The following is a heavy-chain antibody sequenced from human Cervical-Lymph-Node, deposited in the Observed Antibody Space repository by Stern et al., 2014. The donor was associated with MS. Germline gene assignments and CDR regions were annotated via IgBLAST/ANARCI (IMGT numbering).Heavy chain of an antibody. D-gene: IGHD3-22*01. Sequence: QVQLQESGPGLVKPSETLSLTCTVSGGSVSSGSYYWSWLRQPPGKGLEWIGYIYYSGSTNYNPSLKSRVTISVDTSKNQFSLKLSSVTAADTAVYYCARERPIVVGPSWFDPWGQGTLVTVSS. CDR2: IYYSGST. V-gene: IGHV4-61*01. J-gene: IGHJ5*02. CDR1: GGSVSSGSYY. CDR3: ARERPIVVGPSWFDP.